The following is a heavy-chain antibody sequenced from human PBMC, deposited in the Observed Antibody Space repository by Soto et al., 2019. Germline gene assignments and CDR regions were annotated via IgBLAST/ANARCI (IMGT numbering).Heavy chain of an antibody. J-gene: IGHJ4*02. CDR2: MNPKSGNT. CDR1: GYTFTNYD. CDR3: ARSGYCGGDNCYPAGYTDY. D-gene: IGHD2-15*01. Sequence: ASVKASCKASGYTFTNYDINCVRQATEQGLEWMGWMNPKSGNTGYAQQFQGRVIMTRSTSICTAYMELSSLRSEDTAVYFCARSGYCGGDNCYPAGYTDYWGQGTLVTVSS. V-gene: IGHV1-8*02.